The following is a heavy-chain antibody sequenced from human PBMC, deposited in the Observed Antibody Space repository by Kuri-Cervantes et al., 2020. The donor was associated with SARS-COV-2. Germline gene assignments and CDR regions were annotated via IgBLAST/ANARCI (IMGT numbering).Heavy chain of an antibody. V-gene: IGHV4-34*01. CDR1: GGSFSGYY. D-gene: IGHD2-2*01. Sequence: GSLRLSCAVYGGSFSGYYWSWIRQPPGKGLEWIGEINHSGSTNYNPSLKSRVTISVDTSKNQFSLKPSSVTAADTAVYYCARGRRGVPATVFDYWGQGTLVTVSS. CDR3: ARGRRGVPATVFDY. J-gene: IGHJ4*02. CDR2: INHSGST.